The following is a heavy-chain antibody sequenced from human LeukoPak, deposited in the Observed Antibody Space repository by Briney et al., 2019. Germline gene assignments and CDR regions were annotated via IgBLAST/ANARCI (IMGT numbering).Heavy chain of an antibody. J-gene: IGHJ4*02. V-gene: IGHV3-21*01. Sequence: GGSLRLSCAASGFTFSSYSMNWVRQAPGKGLEWVSSISSSSSYIYYADSVKGRFTISRDNAKNSLYLQMNSLRAEDTAVYYCARGPRLGIAVAGTRRGFDYWGQGTLVTVSS. CDR2: ISSSSSYI. CDR3: ARGPRLGIAVAGTRRGFDY. D-gene: IGHD6-19*01. CDR1: GFTFSSYS.